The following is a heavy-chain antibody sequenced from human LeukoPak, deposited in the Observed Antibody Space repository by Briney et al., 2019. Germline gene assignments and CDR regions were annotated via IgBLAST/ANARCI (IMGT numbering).Heavy chain of an antibody. D-gene: IGHD4-17*01. J-gene: IGHJ4*02. CDR3: ARHEAKRYGDYVDY. V-gene: IGHV4-39*01. CDR1: GGSISSSSYY. Sequence: SETLSLTCTVSGGSISSSSYYWGWIRQPPGKGLEWIGSIYYSGSTYYNPSLKSRVTTSVETSKNQFSLKLSSVTAAATALYYCARHEAKRYGDYVDYWRQGTLVSVSS. CDR2: IYYSGST.